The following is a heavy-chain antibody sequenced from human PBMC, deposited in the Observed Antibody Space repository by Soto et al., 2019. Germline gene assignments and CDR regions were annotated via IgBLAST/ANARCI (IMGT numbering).Heavy chain of an antibody. D-gene: IGHD6-6*01. CDR2: INHSGST. CDR3: ARVRYSSSAGNDY. V-gene: IGHV4-34*01. J-gene: IGHJ4*02. Sequence: PSETLSLTCAVYGGSFSGYYWSWIRQPPGKGLEWIGEINHSGSTNYNPSLKSRVTISVDTSKNQFSLKLSSVTAADTAVYYCARVRYSSSAGNDYWGQGTLVTVS. CDR1: GGSFSGYY.